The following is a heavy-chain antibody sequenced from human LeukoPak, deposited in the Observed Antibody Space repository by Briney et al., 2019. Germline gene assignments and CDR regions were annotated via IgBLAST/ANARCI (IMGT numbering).Heavy chain of an antibody. CDR1: GFTFSSFW. D-gene: IGHD3-10*01. J-gene: IGHJ4*01. Sequence: GSLRLSCAASGFTFSSFWMSWVRQAPGKGLEWVANIKQDGSEKYYVDSVKGRFTISRDNAKNSLYLQMNSLRAEDTAVYYCARGRDYYGSGSYYYFDYWGQGTLVTVSS. V-gene: IGHV3-7*01. CDR2: IKQDGSEK. CDR3: ARGRDYYGSGSYYYFDY.